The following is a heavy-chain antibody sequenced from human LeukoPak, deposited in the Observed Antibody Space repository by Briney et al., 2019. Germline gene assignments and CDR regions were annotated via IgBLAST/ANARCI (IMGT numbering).Heavy chain of an antibody. V-gene: IGHV4-59*12. J-gene: IGHJ5*02. D-gene: IGHD6-13*01. CDR2: IYHSGST. CDR3: ARDERAAASVNWFDP. CDR1: GGSISSYY. Sequence: SETLSLTCTVSGGSISSYYWSWIRQPPGKGLEWIGYIYHSGSTYYNPSLKSRVTISVDRSKNQFSLKLSSVTAADTAVYYCARDERAAASVNWFDPWGQGTLVTVSS.